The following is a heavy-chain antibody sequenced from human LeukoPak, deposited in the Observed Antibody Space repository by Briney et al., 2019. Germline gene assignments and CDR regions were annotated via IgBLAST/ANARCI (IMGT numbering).Heavy chain of an antibody. D-gene: IGHD3-22*01. CDR1: GFTFSSYW. V-gene: IGHV3-7*03. CDR2: IKQDGSEK. J-gene: IGHJ4*02. CDR3: ARVRYSDSSVLTRKRSYYFDY. Sequence: GGSLRLSCAASGFTFSSYWMSWVRQAPGKGLEWVANIKQDGSEKYYVDSVKSRFTISRDNAKNSLYLQMNSLRAADTAVYYCARVRYSDSSVLTRKRSYYFDYWGQGTLVTVSS.